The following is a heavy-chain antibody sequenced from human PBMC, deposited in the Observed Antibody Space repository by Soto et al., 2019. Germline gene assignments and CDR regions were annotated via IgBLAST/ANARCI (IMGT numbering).Heavy chain of an antibody. D-gene: IGHD3-22*01. CDR2: INPNSGGT. Sequence: ASVKVSCKASGYTFTSYGSSWVRQAPGQGLEWMGWINPNSGGTNYAQKFQGWVTMTRDTSISTAYMELSRLRSDDTAVYYCAKNPGYYYDSTGYHFDYWGQATLVTVS. CDR3: AKNPGYYYDSTGYHFDY. J-gene: IGHJ4*02. CDR1: GYTFTSYG. V-gene: IGHV1-2*04.